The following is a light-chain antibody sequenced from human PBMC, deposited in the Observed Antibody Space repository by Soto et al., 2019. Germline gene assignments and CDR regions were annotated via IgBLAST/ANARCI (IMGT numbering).Light chain of an antibody. CDR1: QSVSSNS. CDR3: QQYGRSPLT. J-gene: IGKJ1*01. Sequence: EVVLTQSPGTLSLSPGERATLSCRASQSVSSNSLAWYQQKPGQAPRLLIYAASSRATDIPDRFSGSGSGTDFTLTMSRLEPEDFAVYYCQQYGRSPLTFGQGTKVEIK. V-gene: IGKV3-20*01. CDR2: AAS.